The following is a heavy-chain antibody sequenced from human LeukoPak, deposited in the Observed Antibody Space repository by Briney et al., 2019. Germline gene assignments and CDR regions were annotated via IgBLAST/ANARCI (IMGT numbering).Heavy chain of an antibody. J-gene: IGHJ4*02. V-gene: IGHV3-53*01. D-gene: IGHD6-19*01. CDR1: GFTFGDYA. CDR3: ARDRGSGWDY. CDR2: IYSGGST. Sequence: GGSLRLSCTASGFTFGDYAMSWVRQAPGKGLEWVSVIYSGGSTYYADSVKGRFTISRDNSKNTLYLQMNSLRAEGTAVYYCARDRGSGWDYWGQGTLVTVSS.